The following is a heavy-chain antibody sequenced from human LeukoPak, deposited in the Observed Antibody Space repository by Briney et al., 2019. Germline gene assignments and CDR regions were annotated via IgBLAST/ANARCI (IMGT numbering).Heavy chain of an antibody. D-gene: IGHD1-1*01. V-gene: IGHV3-21*01. CDR3: VRDGWNDNY. J-gene: IGHJ4*02. CDR2: ISSSSSYI. Sequence: GGSLRLSCAASGFTFSSYSMNWVRQAPGKGLEWISSISSSSSYIYYADSVKGRFTVSRDNAKNSLYLQMNGLRAEDTAVYYCVRDGWNDNYWGQGTLVTVSS. CDR1: GFTFSSYS.